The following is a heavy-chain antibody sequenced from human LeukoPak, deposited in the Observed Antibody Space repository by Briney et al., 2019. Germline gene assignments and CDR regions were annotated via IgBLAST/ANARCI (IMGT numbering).Heavy chain of an antibody. CDR2: IYPADSDT. CDR3: ARPGYSGSLEY. D-gene: IGHD1-26*01. Sequence: GESLKISCKGSGYAFTTDWIGWVRQMPGKGLEWMGIIYPADSDTRYSPSFQGQVTISADKSISTAYLQWNSLKASDTAMYYCARPGYSGSLEYWGQGTLVTVSS. CDR1: GYAFTTDW. J-gene: IGHJ4*02. V-gene: IGHV5-51*01.